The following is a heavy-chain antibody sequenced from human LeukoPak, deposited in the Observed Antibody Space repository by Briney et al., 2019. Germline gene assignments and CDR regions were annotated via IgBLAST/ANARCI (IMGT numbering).Heavy chain of an antibody. CDR2: IYYSGST. D-gene: IGHD1-1*01. CDR3: ARHGTTGANLNWFDP. Sequence: SETLSLTCTVSGGSISSYYWSWVRQPPGKGLEWIGYIYYSGSTNYNPSLKSRVTLSVDTSKNQFSLKVSSATAADTAVYYCARHGTTGANLNWFDPWGQGTLVTVSS. CDR1: GGSISSYY. V-gene: IGHV4-59*01. J-gene: IGHJ5*02.